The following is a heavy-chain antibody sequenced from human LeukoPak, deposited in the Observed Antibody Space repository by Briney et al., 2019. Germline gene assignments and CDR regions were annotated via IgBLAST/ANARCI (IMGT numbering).Heavy chain of an antibody. Sequence: SQTLSLTCAVSGGSISSGGYSWSWIRQPPGKGLEWIGYIYHSGSTYYNPSLKSRVSISVDRSKNQFSLKLSSVTAADTAVYYCARVVSYYDSSGQTKNKPPPYYYYGMDVWGQGTTVTVSS. CDR1: GGSISSGGYS. J-gene: IGHJ6*02. V-gene: IGHV4-30-2*01. D-gene: IGHD3-22*01. CDR3: ARVVSYYDSSGQTKNKPPPYYYYGMDV. CDR2: IYHSGST.